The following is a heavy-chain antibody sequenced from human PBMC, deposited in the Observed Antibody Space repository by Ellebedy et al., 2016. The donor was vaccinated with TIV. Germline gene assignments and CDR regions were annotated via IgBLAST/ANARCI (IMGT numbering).Heavy chain of an antibody. CDR3: IKGTRSTDH. CDR2: VSPNSDDT. CDR1: GFIFNNFY. J-gene: IGHJ4*02. V-gene: IGHV3-11*06. Sequence: GESLKISCAASGFIFNNFYMSWIRQAPGKEPEWLAYVSPNSDDTNYADSVKGRFTISRDNAKRSVDLHMDSLRVEDTAVYFCIKGTRSTDHWGQGTLVTVTS. D-gene: IGHD6-6*01.